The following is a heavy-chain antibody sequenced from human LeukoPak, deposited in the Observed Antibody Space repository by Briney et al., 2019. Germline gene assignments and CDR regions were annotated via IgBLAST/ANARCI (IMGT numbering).Heavy chain of an antibody. CDR2: ISSSGSTI. J-gene: IGHJ3*02. D-gene: IGHD3-22*01. Sequence: GGSLRLSCAASGFTFSSYSMNWVRQAPGKGLEWVSYISSSGSTIYYADSVKGRFTISRDNAKNSLYLQMNSLRAEDTAVYYCAGVSSGYYDAFDIWGQGTMVTVSS. CDR1: GFTFSSYS. V-gene: IGHV3-48*04. CDR3: AGVSSGYYDAFDI.